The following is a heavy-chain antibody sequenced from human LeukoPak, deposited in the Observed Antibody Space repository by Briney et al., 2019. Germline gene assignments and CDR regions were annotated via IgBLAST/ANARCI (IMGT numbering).Heavy chain of an antibody. CDR3: AGYQLSSRGYYYGMDV. Sequence: PGGSLRLSCAASGFTFSSYAMHWVRQAPGKGLEWVAVISYDGSNKYYADSVKGRFTISRDNSKNTLYLQMNSLRTEDTAVYYCAGYQLSSRGYYYGMDVWGQGTTVTVSS. CDR2: ISYDGSNK. J-gene: IGHJ6*02. V-gene: IGHV3-30-3*01. D-gene: IGHD2-2*01. CDR1: GFTFSSYA.